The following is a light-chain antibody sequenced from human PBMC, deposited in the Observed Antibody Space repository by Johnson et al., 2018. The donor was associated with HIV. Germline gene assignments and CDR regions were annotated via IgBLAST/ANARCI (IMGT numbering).Light chain of an antibody. Sequence: QSVLTQPPSVSAAPGQKVTISCSGSSSNIGNNYVSWYQQLPGTAPKLLIYANNKRPSGIPDRFSGSKSGTSATLDITGLQTGDEADYYCGTWDSSLRVGFFGTGTKVPVL. J-gene: IGLJ1*01. V-gene: IGLV1-51*01. CDR1: SSNIGNNY. CDR2: ANN. CDR3: GTWDSSLRVGF.